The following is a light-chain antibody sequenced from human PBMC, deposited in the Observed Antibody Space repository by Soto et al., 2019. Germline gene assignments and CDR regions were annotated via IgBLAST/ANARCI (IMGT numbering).Light chain of an antibody. CDR1: QSVSSN. J-gene: IGKJ3*01. V-gene: IGKV3-15*01. CDR2: GAS. CDR3: QQYGNTPPSVT. Sequence: EIVLTQSPATLSVSPGERATLSCRASQSVSSNLAWYQQKPGQAPRLLIYGASTRATGIPARFSGSGSGTEFTLTISSLQSEDFAVYYCQQYGNTPPSVTFGPGTKVDIK.